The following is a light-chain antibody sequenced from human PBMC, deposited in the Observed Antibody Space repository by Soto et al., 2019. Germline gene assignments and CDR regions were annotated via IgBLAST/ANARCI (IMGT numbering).Light chain of an antibody. Sequence: EIVLTQXPXXLSLSAGERATLSCRASQTVNSAYLAWYQQKPGQAPRLLIYGASSRATGIPDRFSGSGSGTDFTLTISGLEPEDSALYYCQQYNISPRTFGQGTKVEIK. V-gene: IGKV3-20*01. CDR2: GAS. CDR1: QTVNSAY. CDR3: QQYNISPRT. J-gene: IGKJ1*01.